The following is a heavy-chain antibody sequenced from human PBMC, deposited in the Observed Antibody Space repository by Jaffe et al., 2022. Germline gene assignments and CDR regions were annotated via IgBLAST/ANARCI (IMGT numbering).Heavy chain of an antibody. J-gene: IGHJ4*02. CDR1: GFTFSSYW. D-gene: IGHD6-19*01. CDR2: IKQDGSEK. Sequence: EVQLVESGGGLVQPGGSLRLSCAASGFTFSSYWMSWVRQAPGKGLEWVANIKQDGSEKYYVDSVKGRFTISRDNAKNSLYLQMNSLRAEDTAVYYCARDFTPRIAVTLALDYWGQGTLVTVSS. CDR3: ARDFTPRIAVTLALDY. V-gene: IGHV3-7*05.